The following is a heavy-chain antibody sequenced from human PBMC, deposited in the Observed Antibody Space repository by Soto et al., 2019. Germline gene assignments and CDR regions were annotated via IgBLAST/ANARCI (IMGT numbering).Heavy chain of an antibody. CDR1: GDSVSSYSAA. Sequence: HSQTLSLTCAISGDSVSSYSAAWNWIRQTPSGGLEWLGRTYYRSRFFSDYAETVKSRIIINPDTSKNQFSLQLKSVTPEDTAVYYCVRDRYSSSGWFDPWGKGTTVTVSS. CDR3: VRDRYSSSGWFDP. J-gene: IGHJ5*02. D-gene: IGHD3-10*01. CDR2: TYYRSRFFS. V-gene: IGHV6-1*01.